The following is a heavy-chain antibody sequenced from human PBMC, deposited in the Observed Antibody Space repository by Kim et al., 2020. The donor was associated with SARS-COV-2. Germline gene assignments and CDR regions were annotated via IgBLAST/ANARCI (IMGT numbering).Heavy chain of an antibody. D-gene: IGHD5-18*01. V-gene: IGHV1-69*04. CDR3: ARRDVSSAVDQRFFYYFGMDV. Sequence: SVKVSCKASGGAFNTYVITWVRQAPGRGLEWMGRIVPVLNKANYAQTFQGRVTLTADKFTNTAYMELNSLRSDDTAVYYCARRDVSSAVDQRFFYYFGMDVWGQGTTITVSS. CDR2: IVPVLNKA. J-gene: IGHJ6*02. CDR1: GGAFNTYV.